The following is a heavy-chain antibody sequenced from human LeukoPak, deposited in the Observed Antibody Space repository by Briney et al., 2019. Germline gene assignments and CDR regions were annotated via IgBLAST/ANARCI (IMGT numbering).Heavy chain of an antibody. CDR2: IYYSGST. CDR3: ARVTGIVGAPFDY. Sequence: SQTLSLTCTVSGGSISSGGYYWSWIRQHPGKGLEWIGYIYYSGSTYHNPSLKSRVTISVDTSKNQFSLKLSSVTAADTAVYYCARVTGIVGAPFDYWGQGTLVTVSS. J-gene: IGHJ4*02. V-gene: IGHV4-31*03. CDR1: GGSISSGGYY. D-gene: IGHD1-26*01.